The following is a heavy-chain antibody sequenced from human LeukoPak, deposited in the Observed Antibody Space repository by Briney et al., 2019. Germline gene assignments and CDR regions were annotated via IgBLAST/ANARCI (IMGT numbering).Heavy chain of an antibody. D-gene: IGHD3-3*01. CDR1: GVSIRSYY. V-gene: IGHV4-4*07. CDR3: ARTTSFSTQYYFDY. J-gene: IGHJ4*02. Sequence: PSETLSLTCNVSGVSIRSYYWSWIRQPAGGGLEWIGRIYISGNTNYNPSLKSRVTMSLDTSKNQFSLNLNSVTAADTAVYYCARTTSFSTQYYFDYWGQGTLVTVSS. CDR2: IYISGNT.